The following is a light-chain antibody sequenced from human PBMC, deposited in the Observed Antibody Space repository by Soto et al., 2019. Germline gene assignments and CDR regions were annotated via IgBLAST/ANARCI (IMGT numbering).Light chain of an antibody. CDR3: QHYYIWPWT. V-gene: IGKV3-15*01. CDR2: GAS. CDR1: QAIKND. Sequence: TQSPASLSASIGARVTITCRASQAIKNDLAWYQQKPGQTPRLLIYGASTRAATIPARFSGSGSGTEFTLTISSLQSEDFAVYYCQHYYIWPWTSGQGTNVAIK. J-gene: IGKJ1*01.